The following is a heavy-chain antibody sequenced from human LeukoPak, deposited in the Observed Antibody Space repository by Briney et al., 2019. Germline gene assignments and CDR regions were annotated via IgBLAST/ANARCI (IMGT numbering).Heavy chain of an antibody. CDR2: ISGSGGST. V-gene: IGHV3-23*01. CDR1: GFPFSSYA. D-gene: IGHD3-22*01. Sequence: PGGSLRLSCAASGFPFSSYAMSWVRQAPGKGLEWVSAISGSGGSTYYADSVKGRFTISRDNSKNTLYLQMNSLRAEDTAVYYCAKARVYDSSGYYYLPFDYWGQGTLVTVSS. J-gene: IGHJ4*02. CDR3: AKARVYDSSGYYYLPFDY.